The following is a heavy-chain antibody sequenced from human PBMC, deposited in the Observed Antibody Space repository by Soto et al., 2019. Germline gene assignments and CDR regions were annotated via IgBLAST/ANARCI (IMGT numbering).Heavy chain of an antibody. CDR3: ARDYYVLGSPRSPFFY. V-gene: IGHV1-18*01. CDR1: GYSFTNYG. CDR2: ISGHNGNT. D-gene: IGHD3-10*01. J-gene: IGHJ4*02. Sequence: ASVKVSCKASGYSFTNYGISWVRQAPGQGLEWMGWISGHNGNTNYAQKLQGRVTMTTDTSTSTAYMELRSLRSDDTAVYYCARDYYVLGSPRSPFFYWGQGTLVTVSS.